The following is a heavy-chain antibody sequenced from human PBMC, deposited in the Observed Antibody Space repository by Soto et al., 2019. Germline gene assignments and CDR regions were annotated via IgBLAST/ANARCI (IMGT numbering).Heavy chain of an antibody. J-gene: IGHJ6*02. V-gene: IGHV1-69*13. CDR1: GGTFSSYA. CDR3: AGLILVVPAAHPDYYGMDV. CDR2: IIPIFGTA. D-gene: IGHD2-2*01. Sequence: GASVKVSCKASGGTFSSYAISWVRQAPGQGLEWMGGIIPIFGTANYAQKFQGRVTITADESTSTAYMELSSLRSEDTAVYYCAGLILVVPAAHPDYYGMDVWGQGPTVTVSS.